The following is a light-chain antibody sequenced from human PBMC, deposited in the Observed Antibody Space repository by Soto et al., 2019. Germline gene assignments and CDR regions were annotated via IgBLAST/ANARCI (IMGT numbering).Light chain of an antibody. CDR2: AAS. J-gene: IGKJ1*01. CDR3: QQSYTSPQT. V-gene: IGKV1-39*01. CDR1: QTIMTY. Sequence: DIQMTQSPSSLSASVGDEVTITFRASQTIMTYLNWYQLKPGKPPRLLIYAASSLQSGVPSRFSGSGSGTDFTLTISSLQPEDFATYSCQQSYTSPQTFGRGTKVDI.